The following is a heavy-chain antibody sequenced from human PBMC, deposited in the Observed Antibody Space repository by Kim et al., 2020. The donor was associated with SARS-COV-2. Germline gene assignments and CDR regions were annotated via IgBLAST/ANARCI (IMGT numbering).Heavy chain of an antibody. CDR3: ASGSGYDYSFDY. Sequence: SETLSLTCTVSGGSVSSGSYYWSWIRQPPGKGLEWIGYIYYSGSTNYNPSLKSRVTISVDTSKNQFSLKLSSVTAADTAVYYCASGSGYDYSFDYWGQGTLVTVSS. J-gene: IGHJ4*02. CDR2: IYYSGST. D-gene: IGHD5-12*01. CDR1: GGSVSSGSYY. V-gene: IGHV4-61*01.